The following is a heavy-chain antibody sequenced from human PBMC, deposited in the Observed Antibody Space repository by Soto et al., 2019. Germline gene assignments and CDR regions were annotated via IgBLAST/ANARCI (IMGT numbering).Heavy chain of an antibody. D-gene: IGHD5-18*01. CDR1: GGTFSSYA. Sequence: SVKVSCKACGGTFSSYAISWVRQAPGQGLEWMGGIIPIFGTANYAQKFQGRVTITADESTSTAYMELSSLRSEDTAVYYCARADVDTAMVDYWGQGTLVTVSS. V-gene: IGHV1-69*13. CDR3: ARADVDTAMVDY. CDR2: IIPIFGTA. J-gene: IGHJ4*02.